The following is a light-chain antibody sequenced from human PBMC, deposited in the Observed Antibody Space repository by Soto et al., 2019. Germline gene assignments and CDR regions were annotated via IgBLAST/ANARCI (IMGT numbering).Light chain of an antibody. Sequence: IQMTQSPSSLSAYVGDRVTITCRASQGISNYVAWYKQKPGKVPKLLSYGASSLQSGVPSRGSGRGAGTDFTRTISSLQPEDGATYDCQKYNSGPQTFGQGTKVEIK. CDR1: QGISNY. J-gene: IGKJ1*01. V-gene: IGKV1-27*01. CDR3: QKYNSGPQT. CDR2: GAS.